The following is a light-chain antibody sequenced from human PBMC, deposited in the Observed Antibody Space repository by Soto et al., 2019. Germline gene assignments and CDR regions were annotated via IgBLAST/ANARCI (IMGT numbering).Light chain of an antibody. CDR3: HQYHNFPRT. Sequence: DIQMTQSPSSLSASVGNRVTITCQASQDIATYLNWYQQKPGKAPNLLIYDASNLETGVPSRFSGGGSGTHFTFTISNLQPEDIATYYCHQYHNFPRTFGQGTKVDIK. CDR1: QDIATY. J-gene: IGKJ1*01. V-gene: IGKV1-33*01. CDR2: DAS.